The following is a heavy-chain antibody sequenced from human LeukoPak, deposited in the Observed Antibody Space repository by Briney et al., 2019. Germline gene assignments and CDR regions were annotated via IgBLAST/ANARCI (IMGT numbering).Heavy chain of an antibody. J-gene: IGHJ6*02. V-gene: IGHV3-11*01. CDR2: ISSSGSTI. CDR3: ARVGITMIVVVTPYGMDV. CDR1: GFTFSDYY. Sequence: GGSLRLSCAASGFTFSDYYMSWIRQAPGKGLEWVSYISSSGSTIYYADSVKGRFTISRDNAKNSLYLQMNSLRAEDTAVYYCARVGITMIVVVTPYGMDVWGQGTTVTVSS. D-gene: IGHD3-22*01.